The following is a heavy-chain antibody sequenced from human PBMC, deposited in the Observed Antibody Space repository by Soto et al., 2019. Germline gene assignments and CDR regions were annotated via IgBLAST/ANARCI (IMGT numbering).Heavy chain of an antibody. D-gene: IGHD4-17*01. CDR3: ARCASYYGDHWYFDL. CDR2: IIPILGIA. CDR1: GGTFSSYT. Sequence: QVQLVQSGAEVQKPGSSVKVSCKASGGTFSSYTISWVRQAPGQGLEWMGRIIPILGIANYAQKFQGRVTLTADKSTSPASMGLSTLRSEDTAVYYCARCASYYGDHWYFDLWGRGTPVTVSS. V-gene: IGHV1-69*02. J-gene: IGHJ2*01.